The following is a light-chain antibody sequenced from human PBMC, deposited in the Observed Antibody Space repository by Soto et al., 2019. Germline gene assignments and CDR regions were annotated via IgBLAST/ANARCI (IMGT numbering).Light chain of an antibody. J-gene: IGKJ4*01. CDR3: QQYDIWLPLT. CDR2: GAS. Sequence: EIVLTQSPGTLSLSPGERATLSCRASQSVSSSHLAWYQQKPGQAPRLLISGASSRATGIPARFSGSGSGTEFTLTISSLQSEDFAVYYCQQYDIWLPLTFGGGTKVDNK. V-gene: IGKV3-20*01. CDR1: QSVSSSH.